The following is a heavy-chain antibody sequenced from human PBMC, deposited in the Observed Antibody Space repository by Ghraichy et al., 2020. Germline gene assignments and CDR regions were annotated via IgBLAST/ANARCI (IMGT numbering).Heavy chain of an antibody. V-gene: IGHV3-7*01. J-gene: IGHJ5*01. Sequence: GSLRLSCAASGFTFSSYWMSWVRQAPGKGLEWVANIKQDGSEKYYVDSVKGRFTISRDNAKNSLYLQMNSLRAEDTAVYYCARCVSGSSGWFVYWGQGTLVTVSS. CDR1: GFTFSSYW. CDR3: ARCVSGSSGWFVY. D-gene: IGHD6-25*01. CDR2: IKQDGSEK.